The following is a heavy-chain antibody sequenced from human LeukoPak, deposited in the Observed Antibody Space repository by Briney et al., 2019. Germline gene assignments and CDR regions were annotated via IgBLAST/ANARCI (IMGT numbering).Heavy chain of an antibody. CDR2: ISGSGEAV. J-gene: IGHJ6*03. V-gene: IGHV3-23*01. CDR1: GFTFSNYA. CDR3: ASSLDAVQLHSSSSWPSNYRIPRLTSGYYYYYYMDV. D-gene: IGHD6-13*01. Sequence: GGSLRLSCAASGFTFSNYAMSWVRQPPGKGLECKGLEWVSSISGSGEAVYYADSVKGRFTVSRDNAGSILYLQMDSMRAEDTAVYYCASSLDAVQLHSSSSWPSNYRIPRLTSGYYYYYYMDVWGKGTTVTVSS.